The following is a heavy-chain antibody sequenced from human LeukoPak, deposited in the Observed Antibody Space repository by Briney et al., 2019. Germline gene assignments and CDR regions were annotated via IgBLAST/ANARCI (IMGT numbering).Heavy chain of an antibody. CDR3: ARAWGLRNYFDP. Sequence: SETLSLTCAVYGGSFSGYYWSWIRQPPGKGLEWIGEINHTGSTNYNPSLKSRVTISVDTSKNQFSLKVSSVTAADTAVYYCARAWGLRNYFDPWGQGSLVTVSS. CDR1: GGSFSGYY. D-gene: IGHD1-7*01. J-gene: IGHJ5*02. CDR2: INHTGST. V-gene: IGHV4-34*01.